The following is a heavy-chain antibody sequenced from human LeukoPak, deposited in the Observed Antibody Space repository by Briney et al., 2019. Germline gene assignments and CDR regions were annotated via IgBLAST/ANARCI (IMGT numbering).Heavy chain of an antibody. CDR1: GVTFNIYT. CDR2: IIPMFGTA. D-gene: IGHD6-19*01. J-gene: IGHJ3*02. Sequence: SVKVSCKASGVTFNIYTISWVRRAPGQGLEWMGGIIPMFGTANYAQKFQGRVTITRNTSISTAYMELSSLRSEDTAVYYCARAVAGADDAFDIWGQGTMVTVSS. V-gene: IGHV1-69*05. CDR3: ARAVAGADDAFDI.